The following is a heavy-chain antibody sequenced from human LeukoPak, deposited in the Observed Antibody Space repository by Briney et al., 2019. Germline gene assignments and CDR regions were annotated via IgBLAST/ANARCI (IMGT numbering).Heavy chain of an antibody. J-gene: IGHJ4*02. CDR1: GGSFSGYY. CDR2: IHYSGST. CDR3: ARKHRWNGLYFDY. D-gene: IGHD1-1*01. V-gene: IGHV4-34*10. Sequence: PSETLSLTCAVFGGSFSGYYWSWIRQPPGKGLEWIGYIHYSGSTYYNPSLKSRVTMSVDTSKNQFSLKLSSVTAVDTAVYYCARKHRWNGLYFDYWGQGTLVTVSS.